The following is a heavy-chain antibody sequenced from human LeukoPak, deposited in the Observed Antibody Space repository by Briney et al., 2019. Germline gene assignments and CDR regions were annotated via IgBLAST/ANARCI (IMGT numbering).Heavy chain of an antibody. CDR2: ISGSSDTT. J-gene: IGHJ4*02. V-gene: IGHV3-23*01. Sequence: GGSLRLSCAGSGFTFSSYAMSWVRQAPGKGLEWVSVISGSSDTTYYADSVKGRFIISRDNSKNTLYLQMNSLRAEDTAVYYCGRFKDGYNRFDSWGQGTLVTVSS. CDR3: GRFKDGYNRFDS. D-gene: IGHD5-24*01. CDR1: GFTFSSYA.